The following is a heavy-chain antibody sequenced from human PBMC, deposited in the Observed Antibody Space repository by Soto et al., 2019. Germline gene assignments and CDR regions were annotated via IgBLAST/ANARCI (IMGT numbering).Heavy chain of an antibody. V-gene: IGHV5-51*01. Sequence: GESLKISCKGSGYSFTSYWIGWVRQMAGKGLEWMGIIYPGDSDTRYSPSFQGQVTISADKSISTAYLQWSSLKASDTAMYYCARSGYFDWSLMVRDYYYMDVWGKGTTVTVSS. CDR1: GYSFTSYW. CDR3: ARSGYFDWSLMVRDYYYMDV. D-gene: IGHD3-9*01. J-gene: IGHJ6*03. CDR2: IYPGDSDT.